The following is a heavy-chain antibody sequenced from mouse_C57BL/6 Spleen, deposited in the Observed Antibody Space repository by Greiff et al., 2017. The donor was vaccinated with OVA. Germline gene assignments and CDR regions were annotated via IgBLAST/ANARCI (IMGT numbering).Heavy chain of an antibody. D-gene: IGHD2-4*01. V-gene: IGHV1-22*01. Sequence: VVEPGASVKMSCKASGYTFTDYNMHWVKQSHGKSLEWIGYINPNNGGTSYNQKFKGKATLTVNKSSSTAYMELRSLTSEDSAVYYCAREISHWYFDVWGTGTTVTVSS. CDR3: AREISHWYFDV. CDR2: INPNNGGT. J-gene: IGHJ1*03. CDR1: GYTFTDYN.